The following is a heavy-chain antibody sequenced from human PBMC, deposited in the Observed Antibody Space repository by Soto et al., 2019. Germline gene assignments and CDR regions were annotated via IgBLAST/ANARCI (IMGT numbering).Heavy chain of an antibody. CDR1: GFTFNNYA. Sequence: EVQLLESGGGLVQPGGSLRLSCAASGFTFNNYAMTWARQAPGKGLEWVSAISGGGDTTSYADSVKGRFTVSRDGSKNTLYLQMSSLRAEDMALYYCAKGRGGSGSLTPRVDFWGQGTLVTVSS. D-gene: IGHD3-10*01. CDR2: ISGGGDTT. V-gene: IGHV3-23*01. CDR3: AKGRGGSGSLTPRVDF. J-gene: IGHJ4*02.